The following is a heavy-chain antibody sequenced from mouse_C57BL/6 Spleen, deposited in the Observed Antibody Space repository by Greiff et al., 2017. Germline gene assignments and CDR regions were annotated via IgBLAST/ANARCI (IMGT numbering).Heavy chain of an antibody. D-gene: IGHD6-1*01. V-gene: IGHV5-4*03. CDR2: ISDGGSYT. Sequence: EVKLQESGGGLVKPGGSLKLSCAASGFTFSSYAMAWVRQTPEKRLEWVETISDGGSYTYYPDNVKGRFTISRDNAKNTLYLHMSPLKSEDAAMYYCASSFTWFADWGQGTLVTVSA. CDR3: ASSFTWFAD. CDR1: GFTFSSYA. J-gene: IGHJ3*01.